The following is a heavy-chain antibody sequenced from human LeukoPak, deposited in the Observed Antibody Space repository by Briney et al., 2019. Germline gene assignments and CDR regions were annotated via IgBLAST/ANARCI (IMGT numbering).Heavy chain of an antibody. J-gene: IGHJ4*02. D-gene: IGHD3-22*01. CDR3: AKASAMIVVVSKHFDY. CDR1: GFTFSTYS. Sequence: GGSLRLSCAASGFTFSTYSMNWVRQTPGKGLEWVSSISSSSSYIYYADSVKGRFSISRDNAKNSLYLQMNSLRAEDTAVYYCAKASAMIVVVSKHFDYWGQGTLVTVSS. V-gene: IGHV3-21*04. CDR2: ISSSSSYI.